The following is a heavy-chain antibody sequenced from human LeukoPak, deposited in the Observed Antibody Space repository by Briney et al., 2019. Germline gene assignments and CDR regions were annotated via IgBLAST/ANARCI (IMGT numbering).Heavy chain of an antibody. D-gene: IGHD2-2*01. CDR3: AKDRLTSNIVVVPAATPFDY. CDR2: ISGGGST. J-gene: IGHJ4*02. V-gene: IGHV3-53*01. CDR1: GFTVSSNY. Sequence: GGSLRLSCAASGFTVSSNYMSWVRQAPGKGLEWVSVISGGGSTYYADSVKGRFTISRDNSKNTLYLQINSLRAEDTAVYYCAKDRLTSNIVVVPAATPFDYWGQGTLVTVSS.